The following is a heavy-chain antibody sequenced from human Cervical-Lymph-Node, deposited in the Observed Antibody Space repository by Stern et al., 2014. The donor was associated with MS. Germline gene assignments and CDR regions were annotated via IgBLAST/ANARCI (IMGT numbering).Heavy chain of an antibody. CDR1: EFTFRTYW. D-gene: IGHD1-26*01. CDR3: ARDLSGRDDS. V-gene: IGHV3-74*01. CDR2: INEDGSTT. J-gene: IGHJ4*02. Sequence: EVQLVEYGGGLVQPGGSLRLSCADSEFTFRTYWMHWVRQVPGKELMWVSRINEDGSTTNYADSVKGRFTISRDNGRNTLYLQMNSLRAEDTAVYYCARDLSGRDDSWGQGTLVTVSS.